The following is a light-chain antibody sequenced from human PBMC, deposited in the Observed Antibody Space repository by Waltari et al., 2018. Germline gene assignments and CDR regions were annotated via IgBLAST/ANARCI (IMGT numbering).Light chain of an antibody. CDR1: TGAVTSGHY. CDR3: CVFHGGNSKWV. J-gene: IGLJ3*02. CDR2: DTS. V-gene: IGLV7-46*01. Sequence: QAVVTQEPSLPVSPGGTVTLPCGSSTGAVTSGHYPYWFQQKPGQVPMTLIYDTSNRHSWTPARFSGSLLGGKAALTLSGAQPDDEADYYCCVFHGGNSKWVFGGGTKLTVL.